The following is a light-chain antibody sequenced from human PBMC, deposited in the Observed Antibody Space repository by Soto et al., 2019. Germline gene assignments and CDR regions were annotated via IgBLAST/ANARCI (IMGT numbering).Light chain of an antibody. J-gene: IGKJ3*01. V-gene: IGKV1-33*01. CDR3: QQSHIRPRT. CDR2: DAS. CDR1: QAISNH. Sequence: DIQMTQSPSSLSASVGERVTITCQASQAISNHLIWYQQKPGKAPKFLIYDASNLETGVPSRFSGSGSGTDFTFSISSLQPEDVATYFCQQSHIRPRTFGPGTKVGIK.